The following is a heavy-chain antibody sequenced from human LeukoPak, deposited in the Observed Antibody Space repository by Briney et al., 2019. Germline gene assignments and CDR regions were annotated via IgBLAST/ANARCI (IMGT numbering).Heavy chain of an antibody. Sequence: PGGSLRLACAASGFTFSSYAMHWVRQAPGKGLEWVAVISYDGSNKYYADSVKGRFTISRDNSKNTLYLQMNSLRAEDTAVYYCANDPGRYCSSTSCQPDYWGQGTLVTVSS. CDR1: GFTFSSYA. CDR2: ISYDGSNK. D-gene: IGHD2-2*01. J-gene: IGHJ4*02. CDR3: ANDPGRYCSSTSCQPDY. V-gene: IGHV3-30-3*02.